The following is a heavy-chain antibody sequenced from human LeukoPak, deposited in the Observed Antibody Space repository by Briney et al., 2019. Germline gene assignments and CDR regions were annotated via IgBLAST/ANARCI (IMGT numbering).Heavy chain of an antibody. CDR3: ARADRAFDI. CDR1: GGSISSYY. Sequence: PSETLPLTCTVSGGSISSYYWSWIRQPPGKGLEWIGYIYYSGSTNYNPSLKSRVTISVDTSKNQFSLKLSSVTAADTAVYYCARADRAFDIWGQGTMVTVSS. V-gene: IGHV4-59*01. CDR2: IYYSGST. J-gene: IGHJ3*02.